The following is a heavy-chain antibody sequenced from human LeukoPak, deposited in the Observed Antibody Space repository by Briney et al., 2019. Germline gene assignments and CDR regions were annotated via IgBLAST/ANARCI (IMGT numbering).Heavy chain of an antibody. CDR1: GFTVSSNY. J-gene: IGHJ4*02. D-gene: IGHD5-12*01. CDR3: ARQWLRTYFDY. Sequence: PGGSLRLSCAASGFTVSSNYMSWVRQAPGKGLEWVSVIYSGGSTYYADSVKGRFTISRDNSKNTLYLQMNSLRAEDTAVYYCARQWLRTYFDYWGQGTLVTVSS. CDR2: IYSGGST. V-gene: IGHV3-66*04.